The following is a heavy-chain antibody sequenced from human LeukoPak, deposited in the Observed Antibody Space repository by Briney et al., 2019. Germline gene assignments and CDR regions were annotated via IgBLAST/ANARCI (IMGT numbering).Heavy chain of an antibody. V-gene: IGHV1-69*04. D-gene: IGHD6-13*01. CDR3: ARGVGSSWPHYYNYGMDV. J-gene: IGHJ6*02. CDR1: GGTFSSYA. CDR2: IIPILGIA. Sequence: ASVKVSCKASGGTFSSYAISWVRQAPGQGLEWMGRIIPILGIANYAQKFQGRVTITADKSTSTAYMELSSLRSEDTAVYYCARGVGSSWPHYYNYGMDVWGQGTTVTVSS.